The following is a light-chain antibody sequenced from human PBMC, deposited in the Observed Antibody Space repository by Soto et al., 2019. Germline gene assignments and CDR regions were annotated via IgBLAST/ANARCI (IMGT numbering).Light chain of an antibody. CDR3: QQYNNWPLT. Sequence: IVLTQSPSPLSLSPGARATLSCRASQSVSSSWLAWYQQKPGQAPRLLIYGASSRATGIPVRFSGSGSGTEFTLTISSLQSEDFAVYYCQQYNNWPLTFGQGTRLEVK. CDR2: GAS. J-gene: IGKJ5*01. V-gene: IGKV3-15*01. CDR1: QSVSSS.